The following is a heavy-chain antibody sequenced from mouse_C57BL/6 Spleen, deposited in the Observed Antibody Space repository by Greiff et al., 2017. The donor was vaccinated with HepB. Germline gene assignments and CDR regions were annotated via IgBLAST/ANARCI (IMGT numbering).Heavy chain of an antibody. CDR1: GFTFSDYG. CDR3: ARTGSYYFDY. Sequence: EVMLVESGGGLVKPGGSLKLSCAASGFTFSDYGMHWVRQAPEKGLEWVAYISSGSSTIYYADTVKGRFTISRDNAKNTLFLQMTSRRSEDTAMYYCARTGSYYFDYWGQGTTLTVSS. D-gene: IGHD2-2*01. J-gene: IGHJ2*01. CDR2: ISSGSSTI. V-gene: IGHV5-17*01.